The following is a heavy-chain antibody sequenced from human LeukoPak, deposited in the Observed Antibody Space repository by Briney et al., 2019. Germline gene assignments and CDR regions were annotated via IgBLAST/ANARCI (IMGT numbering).Heavy chain of an antibody. D-gene: IGHD3-3*01. J-gene: IGHJ3*02. CDR3: ARGPQTSTIFGVVIPYDAFDI. CDR2: IYYSGST. Sequence: PSETLSLTCTVSGGSISSYYWSWIRQPPGKGLEWIGYIYYSGSTNYNPSLKSRVTISVDTSKNQFSLKLSSVTAADTAVYYCARGPQTSTIFGVVIPYDAFDIWGQGTMVTVSS. CDR1: GGSISSYY. V-gene: IGHV4-59*12.